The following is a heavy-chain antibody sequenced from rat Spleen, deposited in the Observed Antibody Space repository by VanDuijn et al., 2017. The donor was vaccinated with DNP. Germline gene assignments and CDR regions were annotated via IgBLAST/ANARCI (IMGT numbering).Heavy chain of an antibody. CDR2: MSSGGTS. Sequence: QVQLKESGPGLVQPSQTLSLTCTVSGFSLTSYAVTWVRQPPGKGLEWIAAMSSGGTSFYSSALKSRLTITRDTSKSQVFLEMNSLQTEDTAMYFCVRSGWGYFEYWGQGVMVTVSS. CDR1: GFSLTSYA. CDR3: VRSGWGYFEY. D-gene: IGHD5-1*01. J-gene: IGHJ2*01. V-gene: IGHV2-6*01.